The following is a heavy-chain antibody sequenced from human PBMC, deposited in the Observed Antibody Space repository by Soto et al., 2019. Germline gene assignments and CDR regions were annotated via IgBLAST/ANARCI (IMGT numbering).Heavy chain of an antibody. CDR1: GFTFSDYA. D-gene: IGHD6-19*01. J-gene: IGHJ4*02. V-gene: IGHV3-30*18. CDR2: VSHDGRNT. CDR3: AKGGWQWLVTSDFNY. Sequence: VQLVESGGGVVQPGRSLRLSCAASGFTFSDYAMHWVRQAPGKGLEWVAVVSHDGRNTHYADSVKGRFTISRDSFKNTVALEMTSLRAEDTAVYYCAKGGWQWLVTSDFNYWGQGALVTVSS.